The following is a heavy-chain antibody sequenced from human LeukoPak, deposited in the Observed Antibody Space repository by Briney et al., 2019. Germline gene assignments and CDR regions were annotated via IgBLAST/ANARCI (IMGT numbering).Heavy chain of an antibody. V-gene: IGHV3-48*04. J-gene: IGHJ6*04. CDR1: GFAFSSYG. CDR3: ARDEGSGWSPGYYYYGMDV. D-gene: IGHD6-19*01. Sequence: PGGSLRLSCAASGFAFSSYGMHWVRQAPGKGLEWVSYISSSGSTIYYADSVKGRFTISRDNAKNSLYLQMNSLRAEDTAVYYCARDEGSGWSPGYYYYGMDVWGKGTTVTVSS. CDR2: ISSSGSTI.